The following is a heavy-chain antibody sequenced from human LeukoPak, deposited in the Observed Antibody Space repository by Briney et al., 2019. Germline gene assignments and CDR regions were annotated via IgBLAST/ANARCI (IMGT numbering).Heavy chain of an antibody. Sequence: PGGSLRLSCGASGFTFSSYSMTWVRQAPGKGLEWVATIKEAGTETFYVDSVKGRFTISRDNAKNSLFLQMNSLRAEDTAMYFCATDDLKNRGFYNIEDWGQGTLVTVSS. D-gene: IGHD3-9*01. CDR2: IKEAGTET. CDR1: GFTFSSYS. J-gene: IGHJ4*02. V-gene: IGHV3-7*04. CDR3: ATDDLKNRGFYNIED.